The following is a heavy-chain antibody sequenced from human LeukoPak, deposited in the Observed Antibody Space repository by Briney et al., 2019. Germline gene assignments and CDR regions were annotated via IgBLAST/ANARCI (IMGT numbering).Heavy chain of an antibody. Sequence: SETLSLTCAVYGGSLSGYYWSWIRQPPGKGLEWIGEINHSGSTNYNPSLKSRVTISVDTSKNQFSLKLSSVTAADTAVYYCARAPSGWFPFDYWGQGTLVTVSS. V-gene: IGHV4-34*01. D-gene: IGHD6-19*01. CDR2: INHSGST. CDR3: ARAPSGWFPFDY. CDR1: GGSLSGYY. J-gene: IGHJ4*02.